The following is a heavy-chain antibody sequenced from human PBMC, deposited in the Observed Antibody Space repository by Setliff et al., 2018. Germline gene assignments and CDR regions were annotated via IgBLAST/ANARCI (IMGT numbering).Heavy chain of an antibody. D-gene: IGHD3-10*01. J-gene: IGHJ3*02. Sequence: SETLSLTCAAHGGSFSDYYWTWIRQPPGKGLEWIGEINHSGSTKYSPSLESRVTMSVDPSKNQFSLQMDSLRADDTAIYYCVKDSSGRDAFDIWGQGTMVTVSS. CDR2: INHSGST. CDR1: GGSFSDYY. CDR3: VKDSSGRDAFDI. V-gene: IGHV4-34*01.